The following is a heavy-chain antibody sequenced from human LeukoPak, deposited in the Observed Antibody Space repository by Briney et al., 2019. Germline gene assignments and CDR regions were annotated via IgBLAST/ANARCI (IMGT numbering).Heavy chain of an antibody. CDR2: IYYSGST. J-gene: IGHJ6*03. CDR3: ARTRGRPSYYYYYMDV. Sequence: PSETLSLTCTVSGGSISSYYWSWIRQPPGKGLEWIGYIYYSGSTNYNPSLKSRVTISVDTSKNQFSLKLSSVTAADTAVYYCARTRGRPSYYYYYMDVWGKGTTVTVSS. V-gene: IGHV4-59*01. D-gene: IGHD3-10*01. CDR1: GGSISSYY.